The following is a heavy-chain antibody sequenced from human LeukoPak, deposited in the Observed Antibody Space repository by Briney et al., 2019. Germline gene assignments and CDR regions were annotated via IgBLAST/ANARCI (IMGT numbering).Heavy chain of an antibody. CDR1: GFTFSSYA. D-gene: IGHD6-13*01. Sequence: HPGGSLRLSCAASGFTFSSYAMSWVRQAPGKGLEWVSAISGSGGSTYYAGSVKGRFTISRDNSKNTLYLQMNSLRAEDTAVYYCARDSSTWYGYFDYWGQGTLVTVSS. J-gene: IGHJ4*02. CDR3: ARDSSTWYGYFDY. CDR2: ISGSGGST. V-gene: IGHV3-23*01.